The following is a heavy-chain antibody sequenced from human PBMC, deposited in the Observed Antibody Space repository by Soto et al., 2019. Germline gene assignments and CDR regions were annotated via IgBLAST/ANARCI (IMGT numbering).Heavy chain of an antibody. D-gene: IGHD2-21*01. CDR2: ISSSSSYI. CDR3: ARISRARTVLWWDAIYI. Sequence: PGGSQRLSCAASGFTFSSYSMNWVRQAPGKGLEWVSSISSSSSYIYYADSVKGRFTISRDNAKNSLYLQMNSLRAEDTAVYYCARISRARTVLWWDAIYICGQRATVPVS. V-gene: IGHV3-21*01. CDR1: GFTFSSYS. J-gene: IGHJ3*02.